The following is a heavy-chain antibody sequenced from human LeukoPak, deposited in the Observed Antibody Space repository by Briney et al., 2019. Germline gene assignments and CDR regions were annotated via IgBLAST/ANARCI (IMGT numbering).Heavy chain of an antibody. J-gene: IGHJ4*02. Sequence: PGGSLRLSCAASGFIFSSYAMSWVRQAPGKGLEWVSAISGSGSSTYYADSVKGRFTISRDNSKNTLYLQMNSLRAEDTAVYYCARENLLDYGGSNWGQGTLVTVSS. D-gene: IGHD4-23*01. CDR1: GFIFSSYA. CDR3: ARENLLDYGGSN. CDR2: ISGSGSST. V-gene: IGHV3-23*01.